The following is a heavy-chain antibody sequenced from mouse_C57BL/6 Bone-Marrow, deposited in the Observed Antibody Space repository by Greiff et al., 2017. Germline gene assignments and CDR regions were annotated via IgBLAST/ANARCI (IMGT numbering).Heavy chain of an antibody. CDR2: ISDGGSYT. V-gene: IGHV5-4*01. J-gene: IGHJ3*01. CDR3: ARERFAY. Sequence: EVKLMESGGGLVKPGGSLKLSCAASGFTFSSYALSWVRQTPEQRLEWVATISDGGSYTYYPDNVKGRFTISRDNAKNNLYLQMSHLNSEDTSRYCCARERFAYWGQGTLVTVSA. CDR1: GFTFSSYA.